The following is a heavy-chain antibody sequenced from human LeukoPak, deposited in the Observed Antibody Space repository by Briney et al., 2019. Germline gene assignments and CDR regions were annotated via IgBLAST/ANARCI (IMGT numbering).Heavy chain of an antibody. CDR2: VSGSGGST. D-gene: IGHD5-18*01. CDR3: AKDRPPLQLWSEKSHYYFDY. CDR1: GFTFSSYA. J-gene: IGHJ4*02. V-gene: IGHV3-23*01. Sequence: GGSLRLSCAASGFTFSSYAMSWVRQAPGKGLEWVSAVSGSGGSTYYADSVKGRFTISRDNSKNTLYLRMNSLRAEDTAVYYCAKDRPPLQLWSEKSHYYFDYWGQGTLVTVSS.